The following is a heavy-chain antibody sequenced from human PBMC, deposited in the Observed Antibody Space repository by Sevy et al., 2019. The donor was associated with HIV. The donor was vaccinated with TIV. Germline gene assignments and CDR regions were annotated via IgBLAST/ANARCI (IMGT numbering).Heavy chain of an antibody. CDR1: GFSLSTSGVG. Sequence: HINFSRSGPTLVKPTQTLTLTCTFSGFSLSTSGVGVGWVRQPPGKALEWLALIYWDDDKRYSPSLKSRLTITKDTSKNQVVLTMTNMDPVDTATYYCAHSLLEDYYGSGTYYIHVAFDIWGQGTMVTVSS. D-gene: IGHD3-10*01. V-gene: IGHV2-5*02. CDR2: IYWDDDK. CDR3: AHSLLEDYYGSGTYYIHVAFDI. J-gene: IGHJ3*02.